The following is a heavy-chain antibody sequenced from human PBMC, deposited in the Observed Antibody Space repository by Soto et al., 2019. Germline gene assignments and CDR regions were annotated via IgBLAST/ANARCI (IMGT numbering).Heavy chain of an antibody. CDR3: AREGDNSGYDQTYYLDY. CDR2: IWYDGSNK. Sequence: GGSLRLSCAASGFTFSSYGMHWVRQAPGKGLEWVAVIWYDGSNKYYADSVKGRFTISRDNSKNTLYLQMNSLRAEDTAVYYCAREGDNSGYDQTYYLDYWGQGTLVTVSS. D-gene: IGHD5-12*01. J-gene: IGHJ4*02. CDR1: GFTFSSYG. V-gene: IGHV3-33*01.